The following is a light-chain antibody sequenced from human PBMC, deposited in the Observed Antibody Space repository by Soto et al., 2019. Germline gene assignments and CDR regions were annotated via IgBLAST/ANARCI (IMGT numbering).Light chain of an antibody. CDR1: QTIRSD. CDR2: DAS. CDR3: QQRSNWIT. Sequence: EIVMTQSPATLSVSPGERATLSCRASQTIRSDVAWYQQKPGQAPRLLIYDASNRATGIPARFSGSGSGTDFTLTISSLEPEDFAVYYCQQRSNWITFGQGTRLEIK. J-gene: IGKJ5*01. V-gene: IGKV3-11*01.